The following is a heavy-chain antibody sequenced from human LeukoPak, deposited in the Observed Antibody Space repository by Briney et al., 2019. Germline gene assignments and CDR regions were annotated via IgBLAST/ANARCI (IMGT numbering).Heavy chain of an antibody. Sequence: GGSLRLSCTASGFTFSNAWMSWVRQAPGKGLEWVGHIRNSIDGATTDYAAPVKGRFTISRDDSINTLYLQMNSLKTEDTAVYFCTTDLNKLLKWFGNPFDYWGQGALVTVSS. D-gene: IGHD3-10*01. CDR1: GFTFSNAW. CDR3: TTDLNKLLKWFGNPFDY. V-gene: IGHV3-15*01. CDR2: IRNSIDGATT. J-gene: IGHJ4*02.